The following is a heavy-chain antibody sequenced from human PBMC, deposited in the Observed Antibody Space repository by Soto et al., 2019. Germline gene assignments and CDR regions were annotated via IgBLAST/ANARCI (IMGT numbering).Heavy chain of an antibody. J-gene: IGHJ4*02. CDR3: ARGPDSTDYYYVX. D-gene: IGHD3-22*01. CDR1: GGSFINSA. CDR2: IIPLFGTG. V-gene: IGHV1-69*13. Sequence: VKVSFKASGGSFINSAISWVRQAPGQGLEWIGGIIPLFGTGNYAQKFQGRVIITADKSTSTAYMELSSLRSEDTAVYYCARGPDSTDYYYVXWGQGTLVTVSX.